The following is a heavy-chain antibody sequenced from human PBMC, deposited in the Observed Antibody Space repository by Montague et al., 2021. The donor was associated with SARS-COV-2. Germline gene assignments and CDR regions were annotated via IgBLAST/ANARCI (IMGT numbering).Heavy chain of an antibody. CDR2: IFYSGTT. CDR3: ARNVTFGGVVVALDY. Sequence: SQTLSLTCTVSGASISSSENSWGWIRQSPGKGLEWFGSIFYSGTTYFNPSLRSRIAISVDTSKNQFSLKVTSVTAADTAVYYCARNVTFGGVVVALDYWGKGNLVSVSS. V-gene: IGHV4-39*01. J-gene: IGHJ4*02. D-gene: IGHD3-16*02. CDR1: GASISSSENS.